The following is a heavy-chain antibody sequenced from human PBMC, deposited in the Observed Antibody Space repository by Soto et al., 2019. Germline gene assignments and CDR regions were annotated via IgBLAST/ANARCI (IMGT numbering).Heavy chain of an antibody. D-gene: IGHD3-9*01. V-gene: IGHV4-30-4*01. CDR3: ARDPYYDILTGPRGGMDV. CDR1: GGSISSGDYY. Sequence: PWETLSLTGTVSGGSISSGDYYWSWIRQPPGKGLEWIGYIYYSGSTYYNPSLKSRVTISVDTSKNQFSLKLSSVTAADTAVYYCARDPYYDILTGPRGGMDVWGQGTTVTV. CDR2: IYYSGST. J-gene: IGHJ6*02.